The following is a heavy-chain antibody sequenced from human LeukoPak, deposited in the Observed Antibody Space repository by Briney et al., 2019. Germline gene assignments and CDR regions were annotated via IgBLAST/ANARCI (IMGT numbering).Heavy chain of an antibody. CDR3: ASSHDSSGND. CDR2: ITYDGSHK. J-gene: IGHJ4*02. V-gene: IGHV3-7*01. CDR1: GFSFSSYW. D-gene: IGHD3-22*01. Sequence: GGSLRLSCVASGFSFSSYWMARVRQAPGKGLEWVANITYDGSHKYYVDSVKGRFTISRDNAKNSVYLQMNSLRVDDTAVYFCASSHDSSGNDWGQGNMVTVSS.